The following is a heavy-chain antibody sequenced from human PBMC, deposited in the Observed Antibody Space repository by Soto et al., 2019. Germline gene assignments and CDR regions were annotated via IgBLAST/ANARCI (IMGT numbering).Heavy chain of an antibody. V-gene: IGHV4-39*01. J-gene: IGHJ5*02. Sequence: ETLSLTCTVSGGSISSSSYYWGWIRQPPGKGLEWIGSIYYSGSTYYNPSLKSRVTISVDTSKNQFSLKLSSVTAADTAVYYCATATEGNWFDPWGQGTLVTVSS. CDR1: GGSISSSSYY. CDR3: ATATEGNWFDP. CDR2: IYYSGST.